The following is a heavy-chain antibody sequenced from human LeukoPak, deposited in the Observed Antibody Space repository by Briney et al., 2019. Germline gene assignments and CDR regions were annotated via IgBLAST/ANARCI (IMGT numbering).Heavy chain of an antibody. J-gene: IGHJ6*03. CDR3: ARALNYYYYYMDV. Sequence: RGSLRLSCAASGFTFSSYSMNWVRQAPGKGLEWVSYTSSSSSTIYYADSVKGRFTISRDNAKNSLYLQMNSLRAEDTAVYYCARALNYYYYYMDVWGKGTTVTVSS. CDR2: TSSSSSTI. CDR1: GFTFSSYS. V-gene: IGHV3-48*04.